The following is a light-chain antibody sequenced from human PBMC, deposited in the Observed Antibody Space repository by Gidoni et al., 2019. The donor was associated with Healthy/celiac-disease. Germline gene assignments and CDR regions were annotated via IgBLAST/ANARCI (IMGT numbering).Light chain of an antibody. V-gene: IGLV1-47*01. CDR1: SSNIGSNY. J-gene: IGLJ2*01. CDR3: AAWDDSLSGFVV. CDR2: RNN. Sequence: QSVLTQPPSASWTPGQRVTISCSGSSSNIGSNYVYWYQQLPGTAPKLLIYRNNQRPSGVPDRFSGSKSGTSASLAISGLRSEDEAEYYCAAWDDSLSGFVVFGGGTKLTVL.